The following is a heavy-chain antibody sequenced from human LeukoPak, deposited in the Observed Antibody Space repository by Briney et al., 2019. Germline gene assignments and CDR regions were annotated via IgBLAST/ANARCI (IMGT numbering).Heavy chain of an antibody. V-gene: IGHV1-18*01. CDR1: GYTFTSYA. D-gene: IGHD3-3*01. CDR2: ISAYNGNT. J-gene: IGHJ5*02. CDR3: ARDALRFLEWLPQPFDP. Sequence: EASVKVSCKASGYTFTSYAMHWVRQAPGQRLEWMGWISAYNGNTNYAQKLQGRVTMTTDTSTSTAYMELRSLRSDDTAVYYCARDALRFLEWLPQPFDPWGQGTLVTVSS.